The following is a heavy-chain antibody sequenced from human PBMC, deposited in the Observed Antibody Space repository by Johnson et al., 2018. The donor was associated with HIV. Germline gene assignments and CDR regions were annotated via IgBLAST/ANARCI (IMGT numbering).Heavy chain of an antibody. CDR2: ISYDGSNK. J-gene: IGHJ3*02. CDR1: GFTFSSYA. Sequence: QVQLVESGGGVVQPGRSLRLSCAASGFTFSSYAMHWVRQAPGKGLEWVAVISYDGSNKYYADSVKGRFTISRDNSKNTLYLQMNSLRAEDTAVYYCARDRGRYGYAAFDIWGQGTMVNVSS. CDR3: ARDRGRYGYAAFDI. V-gene: IGHV3-30-3*01. D-gene: IGHD5-18*01.